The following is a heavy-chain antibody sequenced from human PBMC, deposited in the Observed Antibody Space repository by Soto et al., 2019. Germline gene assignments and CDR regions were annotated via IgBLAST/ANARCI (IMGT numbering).Heavy chain of an antibody. V-gene: IGHV4-34*01. J-gene: IGHJ4*02. CDR2: INHSGST. CDR3: ARDKITGLFDY. D-gene: IGHD2-8*02. CDR1: GGSFSGYY. Sequence: QVQLQQWGAGLLKPSETLSLTCAVYGGSFSGYYWTWIRPPPGTGLEWIGEINHSGSTNSNPSLKSRVTISVDTSKNHFSLKLTSVTAADTAVYYCARDKITGLFDYWGQGTLVTVSS.